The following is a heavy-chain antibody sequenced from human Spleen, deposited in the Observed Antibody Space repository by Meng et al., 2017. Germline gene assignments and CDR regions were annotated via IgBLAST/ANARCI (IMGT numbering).Heavy chain of an antibody. Sequence: LEDPGPGVVKPPGTLYLTCAISGDSISSINCCSCVRQSPGKGLEWIGEIYQSGNTNYNPLLESRVTISIDRSKNQLSLKLSCVTAVDTAVYYCARRTTFGIGSWFDPWGQGILVTVSS. CDR1: GDSISSINC. CDR3: ARRTTFGIGSWFDP. J-gene: IGHJ5*02. V-gene: IGHV4-4*03. CDR2: IYQSGNT. D-gene: IGHD1/OR15-1a*01.